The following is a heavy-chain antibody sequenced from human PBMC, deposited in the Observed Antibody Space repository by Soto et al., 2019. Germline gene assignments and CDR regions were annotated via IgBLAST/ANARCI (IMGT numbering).Heavy chain of an antibody. D-gene: IGHD5-12*01. J-gene: IGHJ6*02. CDR3: ANYSGYVLYYYYGMDG. CDR1: GGSISSSSYY. CDR2: IYYSGST. V-gene: IGHV4-39*01. Sequence: PSETLSLTCTVSGGSISSSSYYWGWIRQPPGKGLEWIGSIYYSGSTYYNPSLKSRVTISVDTSKNQFSLKLSSVTAADTAVYYCANYSGYVLYYYYGMDGWGQGTTVT.